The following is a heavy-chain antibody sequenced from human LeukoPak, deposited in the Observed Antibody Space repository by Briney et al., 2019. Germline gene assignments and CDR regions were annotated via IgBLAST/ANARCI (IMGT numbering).Heavy chain of an antibody. CDR1: GFTFSNAW. V-gene: IGHV3-15*01. CDR3: TTDHCSSTSCYRDAFDI. D-gene: IGHD2-2*01. Sequence: GGSLRLSCAASGFTFSNAWMSWVRQAPGKGLEWVGRIKSKTDGGTTDHAAPVKGRFTISRDDSKNTLYLQMNSLKTEDTAVYYCTTDHCSSTSCYRDAFDIWGQGTMVTVSS. J-gene: IGHJ3*02. CDR2: IKSKTDGGTT.